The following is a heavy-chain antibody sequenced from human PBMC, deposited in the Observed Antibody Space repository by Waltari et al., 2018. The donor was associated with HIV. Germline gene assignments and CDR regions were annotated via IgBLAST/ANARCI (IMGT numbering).Heavy chain of an antibody. CDR1: GGPISSYY. Sequence: QVQLQESGPGLVKPSENLSLTCTVSGGPISSYYWSWIRQPPGKGLEWIGYIYYSGSTNHNPSLKSRVTISVDTSKNQFSLKLSSVTAADTAVYYCARSIDLGYSGSGSSHLGAFDIWGQGTMVTVSS. CDR3: ARSIDLGYSGSGSSHLGAFDI. J-gene: IGHJ3*02. D-gene: IGHD3-10*01. V-gene: IGHV4-59*12. CDR2: IYYSGST.